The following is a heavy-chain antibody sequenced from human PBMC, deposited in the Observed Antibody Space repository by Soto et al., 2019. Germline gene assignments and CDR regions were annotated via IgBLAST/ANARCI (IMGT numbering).Heavy chain of an antibody. V-gene: IGHV3-21*01. Sequence: LXVSGAASVVNFNRYTINWARQAPGKRLEWLSSISSSGYIFSTDSVRGRFTISRDNAKNSVYLQINSLRVEDTAVYFCARDCSGGSCYPGMDVWGQGTTVTVSS. J-gene: IGHJ6*02. CDR3: ARDCSGGSCYPGMDV. CDR2: ISSSGYI. CDR1: VVNFNRYT. D-gene: IGHD2-15*01.